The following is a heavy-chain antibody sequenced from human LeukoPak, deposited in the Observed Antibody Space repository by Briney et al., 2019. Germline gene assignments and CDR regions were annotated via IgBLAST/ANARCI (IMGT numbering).Heavy chain of an antibody. CDR1: GFTFSSYS. Sequence: PGGSLRLSCAASGFTFSSYSMNWVRQAPGKGLEWVSYISSSSSTIYYADSVKGRFTISRDNAKNSLYLQMNSLRAEDTALYYCAKDMGGYSGYDQAYYYGMDVWGQGTTVTVSS. J-gene: IGHJ6*02. D-gene: IGHD5-12*01. V-gene: IGHV3-48*04. CDR3: AKDMGGYSGYDQAYYYGMDV. CDR2: ISSSSSTI.